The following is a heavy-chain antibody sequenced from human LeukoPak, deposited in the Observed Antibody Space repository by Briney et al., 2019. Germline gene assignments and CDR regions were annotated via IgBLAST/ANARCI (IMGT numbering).Heavy chain of an antibody. Sequence: GGSLRLSCAASGCTFSSYALSWVRQAPGKGLEWVPTISGSGGSTYYADSVKGRFTISRDNSKNTLYLQMNSLRAEDTAVYYCAKLGTRGFYFDYWGQGTLVTVSS. CDR3: AKLGTRGFYFDY. CDR2: ISGSGGST. CDR1: GCTFSSYA. J-gene: IGHJ4*02. D-gene: IGHD3-16*01. V-gene: IGHV3-23*01.